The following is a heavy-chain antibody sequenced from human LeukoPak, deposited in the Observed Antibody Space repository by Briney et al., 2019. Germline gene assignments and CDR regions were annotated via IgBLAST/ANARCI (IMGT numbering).Heavy chain of an antibody. J-gene: IGHJ4*02. V-gene: IGHV4-59*01. D-gene: IGHD5-24*01. Sequence: SETLSLTCAVYGGSFSGYYWSWIRQPPGKGLEWIGYIYYSGSTNYNPSLKSRVTISVDTSKNQFSLKLSSVTAADTAVYYCARDGEMATIDYWGQGTLVTVSS. CDR3: ARDGEMATIDY. CDR2: IYYSGST. CDR1: GGSFSGYY.